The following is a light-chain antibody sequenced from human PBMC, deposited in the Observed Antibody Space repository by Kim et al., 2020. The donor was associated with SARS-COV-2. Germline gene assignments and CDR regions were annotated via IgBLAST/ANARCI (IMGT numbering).Light chain of an antibody. V-gene: IGKV1-NL1*01. Sequence: ASVRDRVTITCRASHGISNSLAWYQQKSGKAPNLLLYTTSTLQSGVPSRYSGSGSGTDYTLTISSLQPEDFATYYCQQYYSVPLTFGGGTKVDIK. J-gene: IGKJ4*01. CDR3: QQYYSVPLT. CDR1: HGISNS. CDR2: TTS.